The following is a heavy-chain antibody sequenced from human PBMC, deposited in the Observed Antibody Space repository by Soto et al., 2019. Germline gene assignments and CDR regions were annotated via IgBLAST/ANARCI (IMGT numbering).Heavy chain of an antibody. Sequence: WTWIRQPPGTGLEWIGYIYHTGSTTYNPSLDSRVSISLDMSENQFSLKLRSVTAADTAVYYCARHGGACSGGTCYSEYDYWGQGTLVTVSS. V-gene: IGHV4-61*07. CDR3: ARHGGACSGGTCYSEYDY. CDR2: IYHTGST. J-gene: IGHJ4*02. D-gene: IGHD2-15*01.